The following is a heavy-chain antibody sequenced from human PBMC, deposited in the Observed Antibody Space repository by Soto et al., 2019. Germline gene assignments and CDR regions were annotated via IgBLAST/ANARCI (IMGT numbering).Heavy chain of an antibody. J-gene: IGHJ5*02. CDR2: LYYTGRT. Sequence: SETLSLTCTVSGGSISSGTYYWGWVRQPPGKGLEWIGSLYYTGRTYYSPSLKSRVTISVDTSKNHFSLNLTSVTAADTAVYYCARRLARGVIGWFDPWGQGTLVTVSS. CDR3: ARRLARGVIGWFDP. CDR1: GGSISSGTYY. D-gene: IGHD3-10*01. V-gene: IGHV4-39*02.